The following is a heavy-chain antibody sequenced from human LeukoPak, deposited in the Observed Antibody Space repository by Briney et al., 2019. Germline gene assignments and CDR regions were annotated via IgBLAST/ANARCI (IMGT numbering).Heavy chain of an antibody. D-gene: IGHD6-19*01. CDR3: AVIAVAGKESDY. CDR2: ISAYNGNT. CDR1: GYTFTSYG. V-gene: IGHV1-18*01. J-gene: IGHJ4*02. Sequence: ASVKVSCKASGYTFTSYGISWVRQAPGQGLEWMGWISAYNGNTNFAQKLQGRVTMTTDTSTSTAYMELRSLRSDDTAVYYCAVIAVAGKESDYWGQGTLVTVSS.